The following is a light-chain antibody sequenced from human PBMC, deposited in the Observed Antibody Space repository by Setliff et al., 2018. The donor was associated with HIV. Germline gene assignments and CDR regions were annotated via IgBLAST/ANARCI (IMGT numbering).Light chain of an antibody. CDR1: NVGSKS. CDR2: DDS. J-gene: IGLJ1*01. CDR3: QVWDYSGHPYV. V-gene: IGLV3-21*03. Sequence: SYALTQPPSVSVAPGKTARITCGGNNVGSKSVHWYQQKPGQAPVLVVYDDSDRPSGIPERFSGSNSGNTATLTISRVEAGDEADYYCQVWDYSGHPYVFGTGTKVTVL.